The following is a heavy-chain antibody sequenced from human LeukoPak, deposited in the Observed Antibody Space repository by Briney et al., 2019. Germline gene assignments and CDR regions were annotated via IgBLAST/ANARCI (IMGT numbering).Heavy chain of an antibody. J-gene: IGHJ3*02. CDR3: ARDKRQWLVHGDAFDI. CDR1: GYTFTGYH. V-gene: IGHV1-2*06. CDR2: INPNSGGT. Sequence: ASVKVSCKASGYTFTGYHMHWVRQAPGQGPEWMGRINPNSGGTNYAQKFQGRVTMTRDTSISTAYMELSRLRSDDTAVYYCARDKRQWLVHGDAFDIWGQGTMVTVSS. D-gene: IGHD6-19*01.